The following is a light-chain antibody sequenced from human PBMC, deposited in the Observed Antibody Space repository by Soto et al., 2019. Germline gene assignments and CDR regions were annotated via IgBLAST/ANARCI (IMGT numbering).Light chain of an antibody. CDR1: KSVSQY. Sequence: EIVVMQSPSTLSLSPGERATLSCRASKSVSQYLAWYQQKPGKAPRLLIYAASSRDTGIPGRFSGSGSGTDFTLIISSLEPEDFAVYYCLQRHNWPRTFGQGTKVDI. V-gene: IGKV3-11*01. CDR3: LQRHNWPRT. J-gene: IGKJ1*01. CDR2: AAS.